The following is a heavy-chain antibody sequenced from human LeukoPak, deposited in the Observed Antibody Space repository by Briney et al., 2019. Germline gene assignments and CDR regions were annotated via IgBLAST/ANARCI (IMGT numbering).Heavy chain of an antibody. Sequence: GGSLRLSCSASGFTFDDYAMHWVRQAPGKGLEWVSGISWNSGSKGYADSVKGRFTISRDNTKNSLYLQMNSLRAEDTAVYYCARDSHYGYSSSWYHLVHIDYWGQGTLVTVSS. V-gene: IGHV3-9*01. CDR3: ARDSHYGYSSSWYHLVHIDY. CDR2: ISWNSGSK. J-gene: IGHJ4*02. D-gene: IGHD6-13*01. CDR1: GFTFDDYA.